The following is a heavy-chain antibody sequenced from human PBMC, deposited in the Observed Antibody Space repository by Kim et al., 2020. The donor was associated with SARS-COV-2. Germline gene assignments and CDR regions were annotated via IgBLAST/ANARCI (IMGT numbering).Heavy chain of an antibody. V-gene: IGHV4-4*07. CDR2: IYASGST. Sequence: SQTLSLTCTVSGGSISGHFWSWVRQSAGKGLEWIGRIYASGSTNYNPYLKSRVIMSVDTSKSYLSLNLSSVTAADTAVYFCARDRGASPLVWGRGTLVTV. CDR3: ARDRGASPLV. D-gene: IGHD3-10*01. J-gene: IGHJ4*02. CDR1: GGSISGHF.